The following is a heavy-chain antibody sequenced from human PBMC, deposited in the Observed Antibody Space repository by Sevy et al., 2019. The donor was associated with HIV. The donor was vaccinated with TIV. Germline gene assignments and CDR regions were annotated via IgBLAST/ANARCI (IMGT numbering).Heavy chain of an antibody. J-gene: IGHJ5*01. V-gene: IGHV4-39*01. CDR2: VYNSGTT. CDR3: ARQLSYYDSLTGSQRGYWLDT. CDR1: GGSISSSSQF. Sequence: SETLSLTCTVSGGSISSSSQFWAWIRQSPGKGLEWIGNVYNSGTTEYNPSLKSRITISVDTSKNKFSLKLTSVTAEDTAVYYCARQLSYYDSLTGSQRGYWLDTWGHGNLVTVSS. D-gene: IGHD3-9*01.